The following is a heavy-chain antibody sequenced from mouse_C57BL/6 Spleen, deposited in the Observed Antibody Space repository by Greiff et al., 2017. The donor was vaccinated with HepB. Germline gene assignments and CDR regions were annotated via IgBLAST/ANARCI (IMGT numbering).Heavy chain of an antibody. J-gene: IGHJ2*01. CDR2: IDPSDSYT. CDR3: ARRDFDY. Sequence: QVQLQQPGAELVRPGTSVKLSCKASGYTFTSYWMHWVKQRPGQGLEWIGVIDPSDSYTNYNQKLKGKATLTVDTSSSTAYMQLSSLTSEDSAVYYCARRDFDYWGQGTTLTVSS. V-gene: IGHV1-59*01. CDR1: GYTFTSYW.